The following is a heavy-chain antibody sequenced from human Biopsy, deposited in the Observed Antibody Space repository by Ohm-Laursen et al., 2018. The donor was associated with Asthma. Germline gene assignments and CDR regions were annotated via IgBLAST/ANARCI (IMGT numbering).Heavy chain of an antibody. CDR1: GFTFSSYA. D-gene: IGHD3-22*01. J-gene: IGHJ4*02. Sequence: SLRLSCAASGFTFSSYAMSWVRQAPGKGLEWVAVIWYDGSNKYYADSVKGRFTISRDNSKNTLYLQMNSLRAEDTVVYYCARDFYDSSGYLHFDYWGQGTLVTVSS. CDR2: IWYDGSNK. V-gene: IGHV3-33*08. CDR3: ARDFYDSSGYLHFDY.